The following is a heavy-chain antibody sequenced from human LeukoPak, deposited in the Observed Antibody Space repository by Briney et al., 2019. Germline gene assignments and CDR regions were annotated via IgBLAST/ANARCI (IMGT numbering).Heavy chain of an antibody. CDR1: GGSISSYY. CDR3: ARGNYYDSSGYSPNWFDP. J-gene: IGHJ5*02. D-gene: IGHD3-22*01. Sequence: SETLSLTCTVSGGSISSYYWSWIRQPAGKGLEWIGRIYTSGSTNYNPSLKSRVTMSVDTSKNQFSLKLSSVTAADTAVYYRARGNYYDSSGYSPNWFDPWGQGTLVTVSS. V-gene: IGHV4-4*07. CDR2: IYTSGST.